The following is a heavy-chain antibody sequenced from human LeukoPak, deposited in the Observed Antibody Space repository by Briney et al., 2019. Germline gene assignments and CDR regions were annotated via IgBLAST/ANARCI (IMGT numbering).Heavy chain of an antibody. CDR3: ARGHASYSYGFRY. CDR2: INHSGST. V-gene: IGHV4-34*01. J-gene: IGHJ4*02. D-gene: IGHD5-18*01. CDR1: GGSFSGYY. Sequence: PSETLSLTCAVYGGSFSGYYWGWIRQPPGKGLEWIGEINHSGSTNYNPSLKSRVTISVDTSKNQFSLKLSSVTAADTAVYYCARGHASYSYGFRYWGQGTLVTVSS.